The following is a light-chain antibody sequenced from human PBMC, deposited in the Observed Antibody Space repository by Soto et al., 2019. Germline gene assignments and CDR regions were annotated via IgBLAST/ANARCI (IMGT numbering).Light chain of an antibody. Sequence: DIQITQSPSSLSAFVGDIVTITCRASQGISNYLAWYQQKPGRVPKLLIYAASTLQSGVPSRFSGSGSGTDFTLPISTLQPEDVATYYCQRFNSHPPTFGQGTKVDLK. CDR2: AAS. CDR3: QRFNSHPPT. CDR1: QGISNY. J-gene: IGKJ1*01. V-gene: IGKV1-27*01.